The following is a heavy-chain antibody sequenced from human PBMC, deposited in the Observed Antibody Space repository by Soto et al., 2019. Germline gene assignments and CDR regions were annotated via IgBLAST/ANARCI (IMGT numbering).Heavy chain of an antibody. D-gene: IGHD3-22*01. CDR3: AREWVGGTIVVVGYYYGMDV. CDR2: ISAYNGNT. Sequence: ASVKVSCKASGYTFTSYGISWVRQAPGQGLEWMGWISAYNGNTNYAQKLQGRVTMTTDTSTSTAYMELRSLRSDDTAVYYCAREWVGGTIVVVGYYYGMDVWGQGTTVTVSS. V-gene: IGHV1-18*01. CDR1: GYTFTSYG. J-gene: IGHJ6*02.